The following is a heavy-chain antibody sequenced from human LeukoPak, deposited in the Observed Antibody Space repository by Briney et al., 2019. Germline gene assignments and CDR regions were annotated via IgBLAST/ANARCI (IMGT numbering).Heavy chain of an antibody. D-gene: IGHD1-1*01. V-gene: IGHV3-15*01. CDR3: TTDVTPPNWNDGLGY. J-gene: IGHJ4*02. Sequence: GGSLRLSCAASGFTFSNAWMSWVRQAPGKRLEWVGRIKRKTDGGTTDYAAPVKGRFTISRDDSKNTLSLQMNSLKTEDTAVYYCTTDVTPPNWNDGLGYWGQGTLVTVSS. CDR1: GFTFSNAW. CDR2: IKRKTDGGTT.